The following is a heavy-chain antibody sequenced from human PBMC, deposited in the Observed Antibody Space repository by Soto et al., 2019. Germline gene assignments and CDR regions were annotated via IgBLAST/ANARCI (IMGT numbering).Heavy chain of an antibody. J-gene: IGHJ5*02. Sequence: SETLSLTCTVSGVSISSGDYYWSWMRQPPGKGLEWIGYIYYSGSNYDNPFIKSRVTISVDTYKNLFLLKLSPVTAAAAAEYYCARELIKDYDILNGYSHLNWFDPWGQGTMVTVSS. D-gene: IGHD3-9*01. CDR1: GVSISSGDYY. CDR2: IYYSGSN. V-gene: IGHV4-30-4*01. CDR3: ARELIKDYDILNGYSHLNWFDP.